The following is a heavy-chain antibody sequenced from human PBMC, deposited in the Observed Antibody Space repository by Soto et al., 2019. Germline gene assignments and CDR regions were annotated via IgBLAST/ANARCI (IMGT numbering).Heavy chain of an antibody. V-gene: IGHV4-30-2*01. CDR1: GGSISSGGYS. J-gene: IGHJ5*02. D-gene: IGHD2-21*01. Sequence: QLQLQESGSGLVKPSQTLSLTFAVPGGSISSGGYSWSWIRQPTGTGLEWIGYIYHSGSTYYNPSLKSGVTISVDRAKNQFSLKLSSVTAADSAVYYCAGVRGPYCGGECYPPTPNWFDPWCQGTLVTVSS. CDR3: AGVRGPYCGGECYPPTPNWFDP. CDR2: IYHSGST.